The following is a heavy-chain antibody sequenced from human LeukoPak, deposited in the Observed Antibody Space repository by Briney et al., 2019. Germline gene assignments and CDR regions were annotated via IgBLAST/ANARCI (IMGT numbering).Heavy chain of an antibody. J-gene: IGHJ6*03. CDR1: RFTIRNYY. Sequence: GGSLRLSCADSRFTIRNYYMSWGRQAPGKGPERISYITTRVDTVDSAESLKGRFTISRDNARNSVYLQMDGLRAEDTAVYYCARDRGIVLPDTSYYMDVWGKGTTVTVSS. CDR3: ARDRGIVLPDTSYYMDV. V-gene: IGHV3-11*01. D-gene: IGHD1-26*01. CDR2: ITTRVDTV.